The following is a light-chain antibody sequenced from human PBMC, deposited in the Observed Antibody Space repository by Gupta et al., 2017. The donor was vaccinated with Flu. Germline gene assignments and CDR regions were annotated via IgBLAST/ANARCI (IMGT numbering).Light chain of an antibody. CDR2: YKAYAEK. CDR1: SGINVGTYR. Sequence: QAVLPQPPSLSASPGASASPTCTLRSGINVGTYRIYWYQQKPGSPPQYPLRYKAYAEKQQGSGVPSRFSGSKYASETAVTLLISGLQSEDESYYYSTNWKSSAGVFGGGTKMNVL. V-gene: IGLV5-45*01. CDR3: TNWKSSAGV. J-gene: IGLJ3*02.